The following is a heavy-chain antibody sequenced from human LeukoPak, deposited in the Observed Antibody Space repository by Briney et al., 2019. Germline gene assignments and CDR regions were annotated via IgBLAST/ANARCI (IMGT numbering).Heavy chain of an antibody. J-gene: IGHJ2*01. Sequence: GGSLRLSCAASGFTFSSYGMHWVRQAPGKGLEWVALIWYDGTNKYYADSVKGRFTISRGNSKNTLYLQMNSLRVEDTAVYYCARPATVTGDWYFDLWGRGTLVTVSS. D-gene: IGHD4-17*01. CDR3: ARPATVTGDWYFDL. V-gene: IGHV3-33*01. CDR2: IWYDGTNK. CDR1: GFTFSSYG.